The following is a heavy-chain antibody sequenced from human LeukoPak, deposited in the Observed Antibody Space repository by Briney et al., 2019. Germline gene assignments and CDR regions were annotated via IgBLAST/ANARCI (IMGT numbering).Heavy chain of an antibody. CDR1: GLTFSNYD. CDR2: IGKAGDT. V-gene: IGHV3-13*01. J-gene: IGHJ5*02. Sequence: GGSLRLSCAASGLTFSNYDMHWVRQAAGKGLEWVSGIGKAGDTYCVGSVRGRFTISRENGKNSLYLQMNSLRVGDTAVYYCTRGAEGFDPWGQGTLVTVSS. CDR3: TRGAEGFDP. D-gene: IGHD1-26*01.